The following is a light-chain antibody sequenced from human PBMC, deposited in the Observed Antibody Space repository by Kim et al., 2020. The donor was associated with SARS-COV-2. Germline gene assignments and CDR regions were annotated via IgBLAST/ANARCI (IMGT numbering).Light chain of an antibody. CDR1: QIINNK. V-gene: IGKV3-15*01. J-gene: IGKJ1*01. CDR3: QQTNVRPPLT. Sequence: PPGRRVTLSGQASQIINNKLVWYQQTPGQARRLLIYDANTRATGVPASFVGSGSETDFTLTSSSLQSEVLAVYYWQQTNVRPPLTFGQGTKVDIK. CDR2: DAN.